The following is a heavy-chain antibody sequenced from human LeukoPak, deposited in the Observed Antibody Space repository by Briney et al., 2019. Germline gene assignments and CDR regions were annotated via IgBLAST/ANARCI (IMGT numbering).Heavy chain of an antibody. D-gene: IGHD5-24*01. CDR3: ARHENVVDGYNPIDY. CDR2: IYYSGST. V-gene: IGHV4-39*01. Sequence: SETLSLTCTVSGGSISSSSYYWGWIRQPPGKGLEWIGSIYYSGSTYYNPSLKSRVTISVDTSKNQFSLKLSSVTAADTAVYYCARHENVVDGYNPIDYWGQGTLVTVSS. J-gene: IGHJ4*02. CDR1: GGSISSSSYY.